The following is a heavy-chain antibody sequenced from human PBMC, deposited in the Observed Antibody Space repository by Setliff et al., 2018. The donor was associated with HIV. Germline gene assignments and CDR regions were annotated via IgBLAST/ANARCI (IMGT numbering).Heavy chain of an antibody. CDR2: MYLGTSTT. CDR3: ASLSGYSGDAFDV. D-gene: IGHD3-22*01. J-gene: IGHJ3*01. V-gene: IGHV5-51*01. Sequence: GESLKLSCQGSGYSFSTYWIGWVRQMPGKGLEWMGIMYLGTSTTKYSPSFQGQVTISADKSISTTYLQWSSLKASDTAMYYCASLSGYSGDAFDVWGQGTMVTVSS. CDR1: GYSFSTYW.